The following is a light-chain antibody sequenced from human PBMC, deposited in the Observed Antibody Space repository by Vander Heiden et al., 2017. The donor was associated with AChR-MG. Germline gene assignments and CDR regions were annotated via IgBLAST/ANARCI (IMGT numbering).Light chain of an antibody. Sequence: QSALTQPRSVSGSPGQSVTISCTGIRSDVGAYNFVSWYQQHPGKAPKLMIYDVNKRPAGVPDRFAGSKSGNTASLTISGLQAEDGADYYCCSFAGSVVFGGGTKLTVL. V-gene: IGLV2-11*01. CDR3: CSFAGSVV. CDR2: DVN. J-gene: IGLJ2*01. CDR1: RSDVGAYNF.